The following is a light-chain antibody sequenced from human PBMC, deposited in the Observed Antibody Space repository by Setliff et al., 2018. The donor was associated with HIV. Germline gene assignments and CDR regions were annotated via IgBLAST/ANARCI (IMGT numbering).Light chain of an antibody. CDR3: AAWDDSLNGYV. J-gene: IGLJ1*01. V-gene: IGLV1-44*01. Sequence: KRVTISCSGSFSSLGRNTVNWYQQLLGTAPKLLIFANFQRPSGVPDRFSGSKSGTSASLVISGLQSEDESEYYCAAWDDSLNGYVFGTGTKVTVL. CDR1: FSSLGRNT. CDR2: ANF.